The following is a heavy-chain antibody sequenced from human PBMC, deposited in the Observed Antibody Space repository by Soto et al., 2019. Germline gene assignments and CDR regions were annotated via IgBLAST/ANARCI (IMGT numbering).Heavy chain of an antibody. V-gene: IGHV1-18*04. Sequence: ASVKVSCKASGYTFTSYGISWVRQAPGQGLEWMGWISAYNGNTNYAQKLQGRVTMTTDTSTSTAYMELRSLRSDDTAVYYCARNYYDRSGYSYWFDPWGQGTLVTVSS. D-gene: IGHD3-22*01. CDR1: GYTFTSYG. J-gene: IGHJ5*02. CDR3: ARNYYDRSGYSYWFDP. CDR2: ISAYNGNT.